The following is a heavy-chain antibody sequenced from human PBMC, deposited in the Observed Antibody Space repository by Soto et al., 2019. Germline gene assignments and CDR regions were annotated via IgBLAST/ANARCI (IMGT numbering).Heavy chain of an antibody. V-gene: IGHV4-31*03. CDR1: GGSISSGGYY. J-gene: IGHJ6*02. D-gene: IGHD3-16*02. CDR2: IYYSGST. Sequence: SETLSLTCTVSGGSISSGGYYWSWIRQHPGKGLEWIGYIYYSGSTYYNPSLKSRVTISVDTSKNQFSLKLSSVTAADTAVYYCARVPMITFGGVIVKPYGMDVWGQGTTVTVSS. CDR3: ARVPMITFGGVIVKPYGMDV.